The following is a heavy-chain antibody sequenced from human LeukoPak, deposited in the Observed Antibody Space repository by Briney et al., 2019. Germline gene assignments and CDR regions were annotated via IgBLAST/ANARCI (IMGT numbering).Heavy chain of an antibody. CDR1: GFTFSSYW. CDR2: INSDGSST. V-gene: IGHV3-74*01. CDR3: ARDFRGDCYYYYGMDV. D-gene: IGHD2-21*02. J-gene: IGHJ6*02. Sequence: GGSLRLSCAASGFTFSSYWMHWVRQAPGKGLVWVSRINSDGSSTSYADSVKGRFTISRDNAKNTLYLQMNSLRAEDTAVYYCARDFRGDCYYYYGMDVWGQGTTVTVSS.